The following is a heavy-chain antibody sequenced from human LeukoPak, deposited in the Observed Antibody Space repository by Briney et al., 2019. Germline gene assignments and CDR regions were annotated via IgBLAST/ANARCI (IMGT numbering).Heavy chain of an antibody. J-gene: IGHJ4*02. V-gene: IGHV3-30*18. CDR3: AKDVGSGSYYFDY. CDR2: ISYDGSNK. D-gene: IGHD1-26*01. CDR1: GFTFRSYC. Sequence: GGSLTLSCAASGFTFRSYCLHWVRQAPGKGLEWVAVISYDGSNKYYADSVKGRFTISRDNSKNTQYLQMNSLRAEDTAVYYCAKDVGSGSYYFDYWGQGTLVTVSS.